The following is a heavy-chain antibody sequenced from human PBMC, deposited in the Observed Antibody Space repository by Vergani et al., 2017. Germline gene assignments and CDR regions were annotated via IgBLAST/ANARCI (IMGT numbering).Heavy chain of an antibody. J-gene: IGHJ4*02. CDR1: GFTFTSSA. V-gene: IGHV1-58*02. Sequence: QLVESGPEVKKPGTSVKVSCKASGFTFTSSAMQWVRQARGQRLEWIGWIVVGSGNTNYAQKFQERVTITRDMSTSTAYMKLSSVTAADTAVYYCARERSSGGYYYEDFDYWGQGTLVTVSS. CDR3: ARERSSGGYYYEDFDY. CDR2: IVVGSGNT. D-gene: IGHD3-22*01.